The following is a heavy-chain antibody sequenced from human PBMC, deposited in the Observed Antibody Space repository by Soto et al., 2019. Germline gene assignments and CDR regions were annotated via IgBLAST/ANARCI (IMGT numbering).Heavy chain of an antibody. J-gene: IGHJ6*02. CDR1: GFSFNSYW. Sequence: XEYLKIPCTSFGFSFNSYWIAWVRQLSGKGLEGVGIIYPRDSATRYSPSFQGQVTISADRSINTAYLQWSGLKASVTASYYCARRLGYGYTSTRAAMDDWGQGTAVTVSS. CDR3: ARRLGYGYTSTRAAMDD. CDR2: IYPRDSAT. V-gene: IGHV5-51*01. D-gene: IGHD5-18*01.